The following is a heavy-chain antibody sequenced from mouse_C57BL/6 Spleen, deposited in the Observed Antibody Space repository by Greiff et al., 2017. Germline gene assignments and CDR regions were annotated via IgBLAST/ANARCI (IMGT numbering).Heavy chain of an antibody. D-gene: IGHD2-3*01. CDR2: IDPENGDT. J-gene: IGHJ2*01. Sequence: VQLQQSGAELVRPGASVKLSCTASGFNIKDDYLHWVKQRPEPGLEWIGWIDPENGDTEYASKFQGKATITADTSSNTAYLQRSRLTSDDTAVYYFTTGGYYSYYFDYGGQGTTRTVSS. CDR3: TTGGYYSYYFDY. V-gene: IGHV14-4*01. CDR1: GFNIKDDY.